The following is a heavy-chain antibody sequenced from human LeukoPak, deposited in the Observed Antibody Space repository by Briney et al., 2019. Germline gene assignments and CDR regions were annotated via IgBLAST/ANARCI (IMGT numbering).Heavy chain of an antibody. D-gene: IGHD2-15*01. V-gene: IGHV3-21*01. CDR3: TRSKPWGYCSGGSCYPTYYYYYYMDV. Sequence: GGSLRLSCAASGFTFSSYSMNSVRQAPGRGLEWVSSISSSSNYIYYVDSVKGRFTISRDNAKNSLFLQMNSLRAEDTAVYFCTRSKPWGYCSGGSCYPTYYYYYYMDVWGKGTTVTVSS. CDR1: GFTFSSYS. CDR2: ISSSSNYI. J-gene: IGHJ6*03.